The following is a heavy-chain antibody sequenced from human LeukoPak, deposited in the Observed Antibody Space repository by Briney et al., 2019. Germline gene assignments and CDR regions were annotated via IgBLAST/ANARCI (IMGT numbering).Heavy chain of an antibody. Sequence: GGSLRLSCAASGFSFSSYWMTWVRQAPGKGLEWVANIKEDGSDKYYVDSVKGRFTISKDNAKNSLYLQMNSLRAEDTAVYYCARDSGWFRFDSWGQGTLVTVSS. V-gene: IGHV3-7*03. D-gene: IGHD6-13*01. CDR2: IKEDGSDK. J-gene: IGHJ4*02. CDR1: GFSFSSYW. CDR3: ARDSGWFRFDS.